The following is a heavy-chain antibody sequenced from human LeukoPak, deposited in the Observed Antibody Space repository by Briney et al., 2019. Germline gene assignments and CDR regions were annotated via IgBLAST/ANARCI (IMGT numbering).Heavy chain of an antibody. CDR3: AKPRGSYDAFDI. CDR1: GFTFSSYA. CDR2: ISGSGVGT. D-gene: IGHD1-26*01. V-gene: IGHV3-23*01. Sequence: GGSLRLSCAASGFTFSSYAMSWVRQAPRKGLEWVSAISGSGVGTYYADSVKGRFTISRDNSKNTLYLQMNSLRAEDTAVYFCAKPRGSYDAFDIWGQGTMVTVSS. J-gene: IGHJ3*02.